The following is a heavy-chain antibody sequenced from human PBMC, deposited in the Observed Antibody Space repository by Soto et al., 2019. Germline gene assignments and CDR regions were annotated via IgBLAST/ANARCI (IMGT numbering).Heavy chain of an antibody. CDR3: ARGVVKRSRGVIWTKGWFDP. CDR2: MNPNSGNT. CDR1: GYTFTSYD. Sequence: ASVKVSCKASGYTFTSYDINWVRQATGQGLKWMGWMNPNSGNTGYAQKFQGRVTMTRNTSISTAYMELSSLRSEDTAVYYCARGVVKRSRGVIWTKGWFDPWGQGTLVTVSS. J-gene: IGHJ5*02. V-gene: IGHV1-8*01. D-gene: IGHD3-10*01.